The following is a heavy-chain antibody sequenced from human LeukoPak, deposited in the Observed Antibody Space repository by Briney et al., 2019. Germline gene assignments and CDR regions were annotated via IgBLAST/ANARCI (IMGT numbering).Heavy chain of an antibody. CDR3: ARDMYSSGRVPFDY. J-gene: IGHJ4*02. CDR1: GYTFTSYG. D-gene: IGHD6-19*01. Sequence: GAPVKVSCKASGYTFTSYGISWVRQAPGQGLEWMGWTSAKKGNTDYAQKLQGRVTMTTDTSTSTAYMELRSLRSDDTAVYYCARDMYSSGRVPFDYWGQGTLVTVSS. CDR2: TSAKKGNT. V-gene: IGHV1-18*01.